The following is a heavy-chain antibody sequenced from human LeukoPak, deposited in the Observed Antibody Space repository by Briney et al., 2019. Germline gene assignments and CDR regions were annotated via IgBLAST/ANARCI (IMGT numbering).Heavy chain of an antibody. V-gene: IGHV3-33*01. CDR2: IWYDGSNK. Sequence: SGGSLRLSCAASGFSFSNYAMHWVRQAPGKGLEWVAVIWYDGSNKYYTDSVKGRFTISRDNSMHTLYLQMNSLRAEDTAVYYCARDYGSGSYYNVAFDYWGQGTLVTVSS. D-gene: IGHD3-10*01. J-gene: IGHJ4*02. CDR3: ARDYGSGSYYNVAFDY. CDR1: GFSFSNYA.